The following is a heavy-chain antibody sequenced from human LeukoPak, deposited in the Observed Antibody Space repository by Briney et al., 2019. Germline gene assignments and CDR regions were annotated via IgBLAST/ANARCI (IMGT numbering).Heavy chain of an antibody. D-gene: IGHD6-13*01. V-gene: IGHV1-8*01. CDR1: GYTFTSYD. CDR2: MNPNSGNT. J-gene: IGHJ4*02. Sequence: ASVKVSCKASGYTFTSYDINWVRQATGQGLEWMGWMNPNSGNTGYAQKFQGRVTMTIDTSTSTAYMELRSLRSDDTAVYYCARGGPGWDSSSWYNYWGQGTLVTVSS. CDR3: ARGGPGWDSSSWYNY.